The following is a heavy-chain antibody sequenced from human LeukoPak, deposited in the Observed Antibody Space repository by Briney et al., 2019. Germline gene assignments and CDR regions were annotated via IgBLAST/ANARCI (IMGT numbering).Heavy chain of an antibody. CDR1: GFTFSSYG. Sequence: PGGSLRLSCAASGFTFSSYGMHWARQAPGKGLEWVAVIWYDGSNKYYADSVKGRFTISRDNSKNTLYLQMNSLRAEDTAVYYCARDRAVRTGYFDYWGQGTLVTVSS. J-gene: IGHJ4*02. D-gene: IGHD3-10*01. V-gene: IGHV3-33*01. CDR3: ARDRAVRTGYFDY. CDR2: IWYDGSNK.